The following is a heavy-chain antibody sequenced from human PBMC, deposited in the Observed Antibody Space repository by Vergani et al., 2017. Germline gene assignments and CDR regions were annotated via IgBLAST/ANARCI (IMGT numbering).Heavy chain of an antibody. J-gene: IGHJ4*02. CDR2: ISYDGSNK. D-gene: IGHD2-15*01. Sequence: QVQLVESGGGVVQPGRSLRLSCAASGFTFSSYGMHWVRQAPGKGLEWVAVISYDGSNKYYADSVKGRFTISRDNSKNTLYLQMNSLRAEDTAVYYCAKNRGRGGYSYYFDYWGQGTLVTVSS. V-gene: IGHV3-30*18. CDR3: AKNRGRGGYSYYFDY. CDR1: GFTFSSYG.